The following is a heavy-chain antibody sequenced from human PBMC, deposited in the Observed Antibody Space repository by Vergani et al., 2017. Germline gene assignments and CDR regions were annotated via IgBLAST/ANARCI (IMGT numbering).Heavy chain of an antibody. CDR3: ARDRFSGDLLGLVSYMDL. CDR2: IRGSGGST. CDR1: GFTFNHYA. V-gene: IGHV3-23*01. D-gene: IGHD1-26*01. Sequence: EVQLLESGGDLVQPGGSLRLSCAASGFTFNHYAMNWVRQAPGKGLEWVSAIRGSGGSTDYADSVKDRFTISRDNGKNRLFLQMNNVRAEDAAVYYCARDRFSGDLLGLVSYMDLWGKGTTVTVSS. J-gene: IGHJ6*03.